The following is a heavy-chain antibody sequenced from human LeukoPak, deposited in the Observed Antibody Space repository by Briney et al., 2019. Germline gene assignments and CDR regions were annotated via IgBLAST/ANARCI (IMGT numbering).Heavy chain of an antibody. J-gene: IGHJ6*03. V-gene: IGHV3-21*01. CDR1: GFTFSSYS. D-gene: IGHD5-12*01. CDR3: ARDRSGYDYDYYYYYMDV. Sequence: GGSLRLSCAASGFTFSSYSMNWVRQAPGKGLEWVSSISSSSSYMYYADSVEGRFTISRDNAKNSLYLQMNSLRAEDTAVYYCARDRSGYDYDYYYYYMDVWGKGTTVTVSS. CDR2: ISSSSSYM.